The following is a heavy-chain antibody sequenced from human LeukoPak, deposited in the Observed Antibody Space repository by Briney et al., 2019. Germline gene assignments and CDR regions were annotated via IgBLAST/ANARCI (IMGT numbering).Heavy chain of an antibody. Sequence: GGSLRLSCAASGFTFSSYEMNWVRQAPGKGLEWVSYISSSSSYIYYADSVKGRFTISRDNSKNTLYLQMNSLRADDTAVYYCAKGGLVHRFDPWGQGTLVTVSS. V-gene: IGHV3-21*05. CDR3: AKGGLVHRFDP. CDR2: ISSSSSYI. J-gene: IGHJ5*02. CDR1: GFTFSSYE.